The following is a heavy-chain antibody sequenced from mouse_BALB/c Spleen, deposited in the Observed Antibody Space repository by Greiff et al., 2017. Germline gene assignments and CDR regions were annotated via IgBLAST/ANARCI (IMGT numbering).Heavy chain of an antibody. CDR2: IYPGGGYT. V-gene: IGHV1-63*02. D-gene: IGHD2-14*01. J-gene: IGHJ1*01. CDR1: GYTFTNYW. CDR3: ARSAYYRYDWYFDV. Sequence: QVQLQQSGAELVRPGTSVKISCKASGYTFTNYWLGWVKQRPGHGLEWIGDIYPGGGYTNYNEKFKGKATLTADTSSSTAYMQLSSLTSEDSAVCFCARSAYYRYDWYFDVWGAGTTVTVSS.